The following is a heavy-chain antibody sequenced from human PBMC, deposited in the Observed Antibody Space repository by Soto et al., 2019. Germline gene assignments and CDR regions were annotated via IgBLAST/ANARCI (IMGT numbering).Heavy chain of an antibody. D-gene: IGHD1-1*01. CDR3: AREDPRDGYNSERAFDY. Sequence: LSLTCTVSGGSISSYYWSWIRQPPGKGLEWIGYIYYSGSTNYNPSLKSRVTISVDTSKNQFSLKLSSVTAADTAVYYCAREDPRDGYNSERAFDYWGQGTLVTAPQ. V-gene: IGHV4-59*01. CDR2: IYYSGST. J-gene: IGHJ4*02. CDR1: GGSISSYY.